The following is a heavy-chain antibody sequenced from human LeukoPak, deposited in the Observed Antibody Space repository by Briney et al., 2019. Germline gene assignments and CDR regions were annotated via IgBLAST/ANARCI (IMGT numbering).Heavy chain of an antibody. D-gene: IGHD2-21*02. CDR3: ARLTPVFCGGDCFTLDY. V-gene: IGHV3-23*01. Sequence: GGSLRLSCAASGFTFSSYAMSWVRQAPGKGLEWVSAISGSGGSTYYADSVKDRFTISRDNAKNSVYLQMNSLRAEDTAVYYCARLTPVFCGGDCFTLDYWGQGTLVTVSS. J-gene: IGHJ4*02. CDR2: ISGSGGST. CDR1: GFTFSSYA.